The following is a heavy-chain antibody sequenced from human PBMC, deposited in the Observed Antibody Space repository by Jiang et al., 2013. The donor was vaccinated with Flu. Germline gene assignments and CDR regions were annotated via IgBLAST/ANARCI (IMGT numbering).Heavy chain of an antibody. Sequence: SGAEVKKPGASVKVSCKASGYTFTGYYMHWVRQAPGQGLEWMGWINPNSGGTNYAQKFQGWVTMTRDTSISTAYMELSRLRSDDTAVYYCAREGRDYYDSSGDGAFDIWGQGTMVTVSS. V-gene: IGHV1-2*04. CDR1: GYTFTGYY. D-gene: IGHD3-22*01. CDR2: INPNSGGT. J-gene: IGHJ3*02. CDR3: AREGRDYYDSSGDGAFDI.